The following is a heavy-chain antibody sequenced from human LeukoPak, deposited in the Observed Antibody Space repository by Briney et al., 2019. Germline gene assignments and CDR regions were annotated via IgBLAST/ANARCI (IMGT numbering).Heavy chain of an antibody. D-gene: IGHD2-21*02. CDR2: ISWNSGSI. Sequence: GGSLRLSCAASGFTFSSYSMNWVRQAPGKGLEWVSGISWNSGSIGYADSVKGRFTISRDNAKNSLYLQMNSLRAEDTALYYCAKAPLAYCGGDCSIGGAFDYWGQGTLVTVSS. V-gene: IGHV3-9*01. J-gene: IGHJ4*02. CDR1: GFTFSSYS. CDR3: AKAPLAYCGGDCSIGGAFDY.